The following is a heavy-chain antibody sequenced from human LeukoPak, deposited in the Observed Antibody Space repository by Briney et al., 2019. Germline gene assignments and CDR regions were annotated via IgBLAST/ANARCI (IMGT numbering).Heavy chain of an antibody. D-gene: IGHD2-15*01. CDR2: IYYSGTT. J-gene: IGHJ6*03. CDR1: GGSISTTSYF. V-gene: IGHV4-39*07. Sequence: SETLSLTCTVSGGSISTTSYFWAWIRQPPGEGLEWIGSIYYSGTTYYNSSLKSRVTISVERSKNHFSLKLSSVTAADTAVYYCARGYCSGGSCYSYYYYNYMDVWGKGTTVTVSS. CDR3: ARGYCSGGSCYSYYYYNYMDV.